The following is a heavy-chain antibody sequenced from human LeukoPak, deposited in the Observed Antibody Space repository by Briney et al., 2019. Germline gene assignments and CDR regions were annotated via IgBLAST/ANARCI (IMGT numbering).Heavy chain of an antibody. Sequence: GGSLGLSCAASGFTFDDYDISWVRQAPGKGLEWVSGISWNGNHIAYADSVKGRFTISRDNARNSLYLQMNSLRAEDTAVYYCARADWGERGDYWGQGTLVTVSS. CDR1: GFTFDDYD. D-gene: IGHD3-10*01. J-gene: IGHJ4*02. CDR3: ARADWGERGDY. CDR2: ISWNGNHI. V-gene: IGHV3-20*04.